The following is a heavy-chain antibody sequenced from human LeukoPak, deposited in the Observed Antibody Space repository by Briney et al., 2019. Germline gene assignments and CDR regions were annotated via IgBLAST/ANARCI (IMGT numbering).Heavy chain of an antibody. CDR1: GYTFTSYG. CDR3: ARQVDTTMALPDY. J-gene: IGHJ4*02. D-gene: IGHD5-18*01. V-gene: IGHV1-18*01. CDR2: ISTYNDNT. Sequence: EASVKVSCKTSGYTFTSYGMSWVRQAPGQRLERMGWISTYNDNTNYAQKFRGRVTMTTDTSTSTVYMELRSLRSDDTAIYYCARQVDTTMALPDYWGQGTLVTVSS.